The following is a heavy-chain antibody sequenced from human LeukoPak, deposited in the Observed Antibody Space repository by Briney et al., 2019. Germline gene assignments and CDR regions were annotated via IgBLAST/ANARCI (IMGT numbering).Heavy chain of an antibody. D-gene: IGHD3-22*01. CDR2: ISWDGGST. CDR1: GFTFSSSA. Sequence: GGSLRLSCAASGFTFSSSAMNWVRQAPGKGLEWVSLISWDGGSTYYADSVKGRFTISRDNSKNSLYLQMNSLRAEDTALYYCAKPYDSSGQPPDYWGQGTLVTVSS. CDR3: AKPYDSSGQPPDY. V-gene: IGHV3-43D*03. J-gene: IGHJ4*02.